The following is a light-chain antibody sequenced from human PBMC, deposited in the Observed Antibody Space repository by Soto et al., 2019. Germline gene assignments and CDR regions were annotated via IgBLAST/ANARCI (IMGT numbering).Light chain of an antibody. J-gene: IGKJ1*01. CDR1: QSSSSS. Sequence: TKGPGTLSLSPGARAMLSCWGGQSSSSSCLAWYQQKPGQPPRPLIYAASTRATDVPARFSGGGFETELTLTISSLQSEDFEVYFCQQYNIWHLWTFGQGTKVDIK. CDR2: AAS. CDR3: QQYNIWHLWT. V-gene: IGKV3-15*01.